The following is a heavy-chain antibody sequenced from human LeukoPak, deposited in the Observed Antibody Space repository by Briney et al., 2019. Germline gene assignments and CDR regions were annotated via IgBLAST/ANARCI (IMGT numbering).Heavy chain of an antibody. D-gene: IGHD6-19*01. V-gene: IGHV3-9*01. Sequence: LSLTCAVYGGSFSAYYWNWIRKPPGKGLEWVSGISWNSGSIGYADSVKGRFTISRDNAKNSLYLQMNSLRAEDTALYYCAKDSSGWYDAFDIWGQGTMVTVSS. J-gene: IGHJ3*02. CDR1: GGSFSAYY. CDR2: ISWNSGSI. CDR3: AKDSSGWYDAFDI.